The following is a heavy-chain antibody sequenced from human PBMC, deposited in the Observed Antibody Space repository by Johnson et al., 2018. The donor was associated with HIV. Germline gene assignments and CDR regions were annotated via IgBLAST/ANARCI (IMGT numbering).Heavy chain of an antibody. CDR2: IYSGGTT. CDR1: GFTFSSYD. CDR3: ASSSSSWTSDPDDAFDI. J-gene: IGHJ3*02. Sequence: VQLVESGGGLVQPGGSLRLSCAASGFTFSSYDMHWVRQATGKGLEWVSAIYSGGTTYYADSVKGRFTISRDNAKNSRYLQMNSRRAEDTAVYYCASSSSSWTSDPDDAFDIWGQGTMVTVSS. V-gene: IGHV3-13*01. D-gene: IGHD6-13*01.